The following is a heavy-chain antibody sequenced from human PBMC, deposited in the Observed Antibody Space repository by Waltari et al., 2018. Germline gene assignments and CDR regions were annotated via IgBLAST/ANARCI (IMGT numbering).Heavy chain of an antibody. V-gene: IGHV3-48*03. CDR1: GFTFSNYE. J-gene: IGHJ6*02. Sequence: GQLVESGGALVQPGGSLRLSCAASGFTFSNYEMNWVRQAPGKGLEWISYISSSGNDIYYADSVKGRFTISRDNAHNSLYLQMNSLRAEDTAVYYCARDKNGLLDWSFLYFYHSTDVWGQGTTVTVSS. CDR3: ARDKNGLLDWSFLYFYHSTDV. CDR2: ISSSGNDI. D-gene: IGHD3-3*01.